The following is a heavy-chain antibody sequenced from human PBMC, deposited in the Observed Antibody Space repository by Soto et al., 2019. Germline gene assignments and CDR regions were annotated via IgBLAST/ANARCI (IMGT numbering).Heavy chain of an antibody. CDR1: GDSVSSNSAA. CDR2: TYYKSKWYT. Sequence: PSQTLSLTCAISGDSVSSNSAAWNWIRPSPSRGLEWLGRTYYKSKWYTDYAVSVESRITINPDTSKNQFSLQLNSVTPEDTAVYYCAREVDGGPNWFDPWGQGTLVTVSS. V-gene: IGHV6-1*01. D-gene: IGHD2-15*01. J-gene: IGHJ5*02. CDR3: AREVDGGPNWFDP.